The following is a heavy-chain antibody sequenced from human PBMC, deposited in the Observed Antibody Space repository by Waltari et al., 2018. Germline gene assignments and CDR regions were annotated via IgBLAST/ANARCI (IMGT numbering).Heavy chain of an antibody. J-gene: IGHJ3*02. CDR3: ARASVWGPYAFDI. Sequence: EVQLVESGGGLVQPGGSLRLSCAASGFTCSSYDMHWVRQATGTGLEWVLDIGTGGCTYCPGSVKGRFTISREKAKNSLYLQMNSLRAGDTAVYYCARASVWGPYAFDIWGQGTMVTVSS. V-gene: IGHV3-13*01. CDR2: IGTGGCT. CDR1: GFTCSSYD. D-gene: IGHD7-27*01.